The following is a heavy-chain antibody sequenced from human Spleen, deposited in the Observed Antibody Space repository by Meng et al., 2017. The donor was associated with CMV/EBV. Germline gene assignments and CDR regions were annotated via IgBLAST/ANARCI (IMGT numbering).Heavy chain of an antibody. CDR1: GFTFSSYS. CDR3: AKARLATNSDLDSSAFFDS. CDR2: ISSSSTYI. J-gene: IGHJ4*02. V-gene: IGHV3-21*01. D-gene: IGHD3-22*01. Sequence: GESLKISCAASGFTFSSYSMNWVRQAPGKGLEWVSSISSSSTYIYYGDSMKGRFTISRDNAKNSLYLQMNTLRAEDTAVYYCAKARLATNSDLDSSAFFDSWGQGTLVTVSS.